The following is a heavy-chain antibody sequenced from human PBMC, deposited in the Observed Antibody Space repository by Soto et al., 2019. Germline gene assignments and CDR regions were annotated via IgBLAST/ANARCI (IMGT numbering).Heavy chain of an antibody. CDR2: IIPIFGTA. V-gene: IGHV1-69*01. CDR1: GGTFSSYA. J-gene: IGHJ6*02. CDR3: AKGLIGYSYGLSFHYYYGMDV. Sequence: QVQLVPSGAEAKKPGSSVKVSCKASGGTFSSYAISWVRQAPGQGLEWMGGIIPIFGTANDAQKFQGRVTITAEESTSTAYMELSGLRSDDTAVYYCAKGLIGYSYGLSFHYYYGMDVRCQGTTVTVS. D-gene: IGHD5-18*01.